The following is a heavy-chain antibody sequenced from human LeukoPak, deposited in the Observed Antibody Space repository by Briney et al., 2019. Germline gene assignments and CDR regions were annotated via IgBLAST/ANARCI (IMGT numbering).Heavy chain of an antibody. D-gene: IGHD5-18*01. CDR3: AKDTGGYSLYYFDY. V-gene: IGHV3-53*01. CDR2: FYRGEIT. CDR1: GFTVSSSY. Sequence: GGSLRLSCAASGFTVSSSYMYWVRQAPGKGLEWVSFFYRGEITYYADSVKGRFTISRDNSKNTLYLQMNSLRAEDTAVYYCAKDTGGYSLYYFDYWGQGTLVTVSS. J-gene: IGHJ4*02.